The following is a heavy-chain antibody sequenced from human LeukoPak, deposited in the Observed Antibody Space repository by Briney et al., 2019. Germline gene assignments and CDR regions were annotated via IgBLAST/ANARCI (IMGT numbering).Heavy chain of an antibody. D-gene: IGHD3-9*01. CDR3: ARDRLEGFRWQDYDILTGYYRADAFDI. Sequence: SETLSLTCAVYGGSFSGYYWSWIRQLPGKGLEWIGYIYHSGSTYYNPSLKSRVTISVDRSKNQFSLKLSSVTAADTAVYYCARDRLEGFRWQDYDILTGYYRADAFDIWGQGTMVTVSS. V-gene: IGHV4-59*12. J-gene: IGHJ3*02. CDR1: GGSFSGYY. CDR2: IYHSGST.